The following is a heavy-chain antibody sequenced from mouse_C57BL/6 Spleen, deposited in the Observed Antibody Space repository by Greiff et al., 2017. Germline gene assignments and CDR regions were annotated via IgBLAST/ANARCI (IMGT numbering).Heavy chain of an antibody. CDR1: GYSITSGYY. V-gene: IGHV3-6*01. Sequence: EVQLQQSGPGLVKPSQSLSLTCSVTGYSITSGYYWNWIRQFPGNKLEWMGYISYDGSNNYNPSLKNRISITRDTSKNQFFLKLNSVTTEDTATYYCARERSNARYFDYWGQGTTLTVSS. J-gene: IGHJ2*01. D-gene: IGHD2-5*01. CDR3: ARERSNARYFDY. CDR2: ISYDGSN.